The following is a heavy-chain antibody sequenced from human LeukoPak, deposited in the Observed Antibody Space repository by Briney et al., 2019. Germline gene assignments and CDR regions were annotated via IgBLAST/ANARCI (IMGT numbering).Heavy chain of an antibody. D-gene: IGHD3-10*01. V-gene: IGHV3-23*01. CDR3: AKGPNFGSWRAVDY. CDR2: IAGDGAS. Sequence: GGSLRLSCAASDSSFRSHDMSWVRQTLEKGLEWVSSIAGDGASFYADSVRGRFTISRDKSENILYLQMNSLRADDTAIYYCAKGPNFGSWRAVDYWGQGSLVTVSS. CDR1: DSSFRSHD. J-gene: IGHJ4*02.